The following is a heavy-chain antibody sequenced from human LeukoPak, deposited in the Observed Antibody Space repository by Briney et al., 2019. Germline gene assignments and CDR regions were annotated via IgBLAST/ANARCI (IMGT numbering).Heavy chain of an antibody. CDR3: ARGLYSGSAYFDY. D-gene: IGHD1-26*01. CDR1: GFTFSDYY. V-gene: IGHV3-11*04. CDR2: ISSSGSTI. J-gene: IGHJ4*02. Sequence: GGSLRLSCAVSGFTFSDYYMSWIRQAPGKGLEWVSDISSSGSTIYYADSVKGRFTISRDNAKNSLYLQMNSLRAEDTAVYYCARGLYSGSAYFDYWGQGTLVTVSS.